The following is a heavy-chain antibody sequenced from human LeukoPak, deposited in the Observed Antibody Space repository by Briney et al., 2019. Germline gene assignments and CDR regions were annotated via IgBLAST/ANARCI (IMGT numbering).Heavy chain of an antibody. CDR1: GFTFSSYG. V-gene: IGHV3-30*18. J-gene: IGHJ4*02. D-gene: IGHD3-16*02. CDR3: AKALLRLGELSSSLFDY. CDR2: ISYDGSNK. Sequence: GGSLRLSRAASGFTFSSYGMHWVRQAPGKGLEWVAVISYDGSNKYYADSVKGRFTISRDNSKNTLYLQMNSLRAEDTAVYYCAKALLRLGELSSSLFDYWGQGTLVTVSS.